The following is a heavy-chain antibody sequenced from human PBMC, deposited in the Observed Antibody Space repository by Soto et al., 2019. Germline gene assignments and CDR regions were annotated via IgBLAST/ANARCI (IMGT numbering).Heavy chain of an antibody. V-gene: IGHV4-34*01. J-gene: IGHJ4*02. Sequence: SETMSLTCAVYGGSFSGYYWRWIRQPPGKGLEWNGAINHSGSTNYNPYLKSRVTISVDTAKNQFSLTLSAVTDADTAVYYCASKYCSGGSCSFDYWGQGTLVTVSS. D-gene: IGHD2-15*01. CDR3: ASKYCSGGSCSFDY. CDR1: GGSFSGYY. CDR2: INHSGST.